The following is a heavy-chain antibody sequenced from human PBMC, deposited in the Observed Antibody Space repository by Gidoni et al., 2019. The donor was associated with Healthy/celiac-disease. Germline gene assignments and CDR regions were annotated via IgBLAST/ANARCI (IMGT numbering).Heavy chain of an antibody. Sequence: QVQLVQSGAEVTKPGASVKVSCMASGYTFTGYYMHWVRQAPGQGLEWMGWINPNSGGTNYAQKFQGRVTMTRDTSISTAYMELSRLRSDDTAVYYCAREVAAAGINWFDPWGQGTLVTVSS. CDR1: GYTFTGYY. CDR3: AREVAAAGINWFDP. CDR2: INPNSGGT. J-gene: IGHJ5*02. D-gene: IGHD6-13*01. V-gene: IGHV1-2*02.